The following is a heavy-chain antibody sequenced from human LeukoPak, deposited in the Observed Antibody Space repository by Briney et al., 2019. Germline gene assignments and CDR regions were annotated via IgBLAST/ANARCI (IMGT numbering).Heavy chain of an antibody. J-gene: IGHJ3*01. CDR2: INSDGSAT. Sequence: GGSLRLSCAASGFIYSNYWMHWVRQAPGKGLVWVSRINSDGSATTYADSVKGRFTVSRDNAKNTVYLQMNSLGAEDTAVYYCARGTAGAFGLWGRGTRVTVSS. V-gene: IGHV3-74*03. CDR1: GFIYSNYW. D-gene: IGHD6-13*01. CDR3: ARGTAGAFGL.